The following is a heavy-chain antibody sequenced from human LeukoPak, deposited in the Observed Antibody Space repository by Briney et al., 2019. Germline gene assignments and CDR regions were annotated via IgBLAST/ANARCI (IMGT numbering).Heavy chain of an antibody. Sequence: GGSLRLSCAASGFTVSSKYMSWVRQAPGRGLEWVSVIHSGGSTYYADSVKGRFTISRDNSKNTLYLQMNSLRVEDTAVYYCARDDVVVVVAATGNFDYWGQGTLVTVSS. D-gene: IGHD2-15*01. J-gene: IGHJ4*02. V-gene: IGHV3-66*01. CDR1: GFTVSSKY. CDR3: ARDDVVVVVAATGNFDY. CDR2: IHSGGST.